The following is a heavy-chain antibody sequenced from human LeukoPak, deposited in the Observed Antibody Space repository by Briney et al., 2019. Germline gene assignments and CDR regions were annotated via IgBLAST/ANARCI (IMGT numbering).Heavy chain of an antibody. Sequence: SETLSLTRTVSRGSISSSSYYCGWIRHPPGKGLEWVGCIYYSGRTYYNPSIKSRVTLSVDTSKNQSSLGLYSLTPTAPAVNYRARVRLARDGFVPWGQGTLVTVSS. D-gene: IGHD6-19*01. J-gene: IGHJ5*02. V-gene: IGHV4-39*07. CDR2: IYYSGRT. CDR1: RGSISSSSYY. CDR3: ARVRLARDGFVP.